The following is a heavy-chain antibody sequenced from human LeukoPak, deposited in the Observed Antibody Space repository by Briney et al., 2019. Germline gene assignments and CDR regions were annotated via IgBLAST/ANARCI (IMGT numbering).Heavy chain of an antibody. CDR3: ARDAYCSTTSCKEYFDL. CDR1: GFTFSDYS. V-gene: IGHV3-21*01. Sequence: GGSLRLSCAASGFTFSDYSMNWVRQAPGKGLEWVSSISSDSSYIYYADSLKRRLTISRDNAKNSLYLQIDSLRAEDTAVYYCARDAYCSTTSCKEYFDLWGRGTLVTVSS. D-gene: IGHD2-2*01. J-gene: IGHJ2*01. CDR2: ISSDSSYI.